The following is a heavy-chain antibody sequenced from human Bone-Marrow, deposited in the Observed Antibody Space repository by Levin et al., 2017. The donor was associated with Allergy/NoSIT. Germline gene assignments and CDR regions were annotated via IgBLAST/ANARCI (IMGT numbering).Heavy chain of an antibody. Sequence: GGSLRLSCAASGFTFSNYAMSWVRQAPGKGLEWVSTLTGSGDRSYYIDSVKGRFTISRDNSNNTLYLQMNSLRAEDTAVYYCAKPPGAVATPGDYWGQGTLVTVSS. CDR3: AKPPGAVATPGDY. CDR1: GFTFSNYA. V-gene: IGHV3-23*01. J-gene: IGHJ4*02. D-gene: IGHD2-15*01. CDR2: LTGSGDRS.